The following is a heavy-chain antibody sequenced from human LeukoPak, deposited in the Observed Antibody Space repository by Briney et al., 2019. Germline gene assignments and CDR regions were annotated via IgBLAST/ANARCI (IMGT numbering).Heavy chain of an antibody. CDR3: ARDLDNYSGSGSYYNGDPLFQH. J-gene: IGHJ1*01. CDR1: GYTFTGFC. D-gene: IGHD3-10*01. Sequence: AASVKVSCKASGYTFTGFCIHWVRQAPGQWREWMGSLHPNRVGTNYAQNFQGRVPLTRDTSISTGYMELSRLRSADTAVYYCARDLDNYSGSGSYYNGDPLFQHWGQGTLVTVSS. CDR2: LHPNRVGT. V-gene: IGHV1-2*02.